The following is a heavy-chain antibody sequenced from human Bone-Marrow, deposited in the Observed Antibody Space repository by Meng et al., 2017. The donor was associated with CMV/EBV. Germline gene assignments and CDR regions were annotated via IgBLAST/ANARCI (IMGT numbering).Heavy chain of an antibody. CDR1: GYTFTSYD. D-gene: IGHD3-3*01. Sequence: ASVKVSCKASGYTFTSYDINWVRQATGQGLEWMGWMNPNSGNTGYAQKFQGRVTITADKSTSTAYMELSSLRSEDTAVYYCATTQPRILKTYYDFWSGPREYYFDYWGQGTLVTVSS. CDR3: ATTQPRILKTYYDFWSGPREYYFDY. CDR2: MNPNSGNT. V-gene: IGHV1-8*01. J-gene: IGHJ4*02.